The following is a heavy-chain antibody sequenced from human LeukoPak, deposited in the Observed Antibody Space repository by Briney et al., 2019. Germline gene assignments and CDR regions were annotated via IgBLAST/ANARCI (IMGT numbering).Heavy chain of an antibody. CDR1: GFTVSSNY. Sequence: GGSLRPSCAVSGFTVSSNYMTWVRQAPGKGLEWVSVIYSDSYYADSVKGRFTISRDNSKNTVYLQMNSLRTEDTAVYYCARDRFCTGGSCYGWLDYWGQGTVVTVSS. J-gene: IGHJ4*02. CDR2: IYSDS. V-gene: IGHV3-66*01. CDR3: ARDRFCTGGSCYGWLDY. D-gene: IGHD2-15*01.